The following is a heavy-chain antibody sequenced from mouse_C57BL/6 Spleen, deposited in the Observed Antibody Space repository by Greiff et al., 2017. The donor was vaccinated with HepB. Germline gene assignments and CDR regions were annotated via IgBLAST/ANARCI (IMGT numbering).Heavy chain of an antibody. Sequence: VHLVESGGDLVKPGGSLKLSFAASGFTLSSYGMPWVRQPPNKRLEWVATISSGGSYTYYPDSVKGRFTISRDNAKNTLYLQMSSLKSEDTAMYYCARQSDYEDDYWGQGTTLTVSS. D-gene: IGHD2-4*01. CDR2: ISSGGSYT. V-gene: IGHV5-6*01. J-gene: IGHJ2*01. CDR3: ARQSDYEDDY. CDR1: GFTLSSYG.